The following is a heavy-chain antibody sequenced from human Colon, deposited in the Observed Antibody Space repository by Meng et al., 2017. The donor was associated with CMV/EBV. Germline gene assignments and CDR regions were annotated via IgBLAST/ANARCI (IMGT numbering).Heavy chain of an antibody. Sequence: GGSLRLSCAASGFNLDGHSMHWVRQVPGKGLEWVSGISWNSATIVYADSGKGRFNISRDNAENSLYLQMNSLRVEDTALYYCAKDVMSRGGAWDGLDVWGQGTVVTVSS. V-gene: IGHV3-9*01. CDR2: ISWNSATI. J-gene: IGHJ3*01. D-gene: IGHD2-21*02. CDR1: GFNLDGHS. CDR3: AKDVMSRGGAWDGLDV.